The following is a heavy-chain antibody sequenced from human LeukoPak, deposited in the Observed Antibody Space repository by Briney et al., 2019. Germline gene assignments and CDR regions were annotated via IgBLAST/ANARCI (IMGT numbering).Heavy chain of an antibody. V-gene: IGHV5-51*01. CDR3: ARPPMIVADGVEDAFDI. Sequence: GESLKISCKGSGYSFTSYWIGWVRQMPGKGLEWMGIIYPGDSDTRYSPSFQGQVTISADKSISTAYLQWSSLKASDTAMYYCARPPMIVADGVEDAFDIWGQGTMVTVSS. CDR2: IYPGDSDT. J-gene: IGHJ3*02. D-gene: IGHD3-22*01. CDR1: GYSFTSYW.